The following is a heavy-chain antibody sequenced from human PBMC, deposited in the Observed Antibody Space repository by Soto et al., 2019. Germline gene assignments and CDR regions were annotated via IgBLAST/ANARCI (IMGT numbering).Heavy chain of an antibody. CDR2: FDPEDGET. Sequence: QVQLVQSGAEVKKPGASVKVSCKVSGYTLTELSMHWVRQAPGKGLEWMGGFDPEDGETIYAQKVQGRVTMTEATSTDTAYMELSSLRSEDTAVYYCATIKKPQELVDYFDYWGQGTLVTVSS. CDR1: GYTLTELS. J-gene: IGHJ4*02. CDR3: ATIKKPQELVDYFDY. V-gene: IGHV1-24*01. D-gene: IGHD6-13*01.